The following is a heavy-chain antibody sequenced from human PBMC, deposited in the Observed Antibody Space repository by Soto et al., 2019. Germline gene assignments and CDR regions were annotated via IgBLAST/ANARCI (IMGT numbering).Heavy chain of an antibody. CDR1: GYTFTSYD. CDR3: ARGSWSRPRARAFDS. V-gene: IGHV1-8*01. J-gene: IGHJ4*02. CDR2: MNPNSGNK. D-gene: IGHD2-8*02. Sequence: QVQLVQSGAEVKKPGASVKVSCKASGYTFTSYDINWVRQATGQGLEWMGWMNPNSGNKGDAQKYRGRDNMKRHTTIGTGYMEQSSLRSADTALGYCARGSWSRPRARAFDSWGKGTLVTVSS.